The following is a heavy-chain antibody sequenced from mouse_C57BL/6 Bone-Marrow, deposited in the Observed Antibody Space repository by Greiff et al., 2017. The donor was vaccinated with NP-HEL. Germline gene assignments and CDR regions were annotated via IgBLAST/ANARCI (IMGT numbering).Heavy chain of an antibody. D-gene: IGHD3-3*01. CDR1: GYSITSGYY. J-gene: IGHJ3*01. CDR2: ISYDGSN. V-gene: IGHV3-6*01. Sequence: EVQLVESGPGLVKPSQSLSLTCSVTGYSITSGYYWNWIRQFPGNKLEWMGYISYDGSNNYNPSLKNRISITRDTSKNQFFLKLNSVTTEDTATYYCARWGPFAYWGQGTLVTVSA. CDR3: ARWGPFAY.